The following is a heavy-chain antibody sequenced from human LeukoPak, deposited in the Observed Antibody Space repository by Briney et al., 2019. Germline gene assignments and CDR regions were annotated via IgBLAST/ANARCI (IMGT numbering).Heavy chain of an antibody. Sequence: SETLSLTCTVSGGSISSYYWNWIRQSPGKGLEWRGYIYYSGSTNYNPSLKSRVTISVDTSKNQFSLKLSSMTAADTAVYYCARGRRGYSYGYYGQEYNWFDPWGQGTLVTVSS. CDR2: IYYSGST. J-gene: IGHJ5*02. CDR3: ARGRRGYSYGYYGQEYNWFDP. CDR1: GGSISSYY. D-gene: IGHD5-18*01. V-gene: IGHV4-59*12.